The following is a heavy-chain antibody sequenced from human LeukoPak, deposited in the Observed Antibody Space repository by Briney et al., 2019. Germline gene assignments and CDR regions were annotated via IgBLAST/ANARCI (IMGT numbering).Heavy chain of an antibody. V-gene: IGHV3-74*01. CDR3: VRVDGGY. Sequence: GGSLRLSCAASGFTFSSYGVHWVRQGPGKGLVWVTRINSDGSTTNYADSVKGRFTISRDNAKNTLYSRMNSLRAEDTAVYYCVRVDGGYWGQGTLVTVSS. J-gene: IGHJ4*02. CDR1: GFTFSSYG. D-gene: IGHD3-16*01. CDR2: INSDGSTT.